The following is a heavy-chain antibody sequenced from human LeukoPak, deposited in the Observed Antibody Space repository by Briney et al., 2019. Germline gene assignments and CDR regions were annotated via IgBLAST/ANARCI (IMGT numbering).Heavy chain of an antibody. V-gene: IGHV1-2*02. Sequence: GASLKVSCKVSGYSFTGNHVHWVRQAPGQGLEWMGWINPNTGDTNYARKFQGRVTMTRDTSINTAYLELRSLRSDDTAVYFCARATIHLDHWGQGTLVTVSS. J-gene: IGHJ4*02. CDR2: INPNTGDT. CDR3: ARATIHLDH. CDR1: GYSFTGNH. D-gene: IGHD4/OR15-4a*01.